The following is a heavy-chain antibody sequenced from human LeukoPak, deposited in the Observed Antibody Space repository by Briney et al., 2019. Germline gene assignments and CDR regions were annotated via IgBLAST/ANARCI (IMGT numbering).Heavy chain of an antibody. CDR2: IRYDGSNK. V-gene: IGHV3-30*02. J-gene: IGHJ6*03. CDR3: AKGSYYCNTNSCPQYYYYMDV. Sequence: PGGSLRLSCAASGFTFSSYGMHWVRQAPGKGLEWVAFIRYDGSNKYYADSVKGRFTISRDDSENTLYLQMNSLRAEDTAVYYCAKGSYYCNTNSCPQYYYYMDVWGKGTTVTVSS. D-gene: IGHD2-2*01. CDR1: GFTFSSYG.